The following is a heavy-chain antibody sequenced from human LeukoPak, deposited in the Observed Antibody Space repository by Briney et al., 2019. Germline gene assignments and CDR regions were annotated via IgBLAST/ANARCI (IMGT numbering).Heavy chain of an antibody. V-gene: IGHV3-48*03. CDR1: GFTFSTYE. CDR3: ATKHDY. Sequence: GGSLRLSCAASGFTFSTYEMNWVRQAPGKGLEWFSYINNSGGTIYYADSVKGRFTISRDNAKNSLYLQMNSLRAEDTAVYYCATKHDYWGQGTLVTVSS. CDR2: INNSGGTI. J-gene: IGHJ4*02.